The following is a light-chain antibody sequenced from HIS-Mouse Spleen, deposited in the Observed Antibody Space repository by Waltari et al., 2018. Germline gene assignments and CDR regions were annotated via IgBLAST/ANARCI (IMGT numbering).Light chain of an antibody. V-gene: IGLV3-19*01. Sequence: SSELTQDPAVSVALGQTVRITCQGDSLRSYYASWYQQKPGQAPVLVIDGKNNRPSGVPDRFPGASSGKKASLTITGAQAEDEADYYCNSRDSSGNHVVFGGGTKLTVL. CDR1: SLRSYY. CDR2: GKN. J-gene: IGLJ2*01. CDR3: NSRDSSGNHVV.